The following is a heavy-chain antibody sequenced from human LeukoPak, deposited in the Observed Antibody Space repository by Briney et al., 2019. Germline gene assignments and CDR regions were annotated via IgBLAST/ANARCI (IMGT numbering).Heavy chain of an antibody. J-gene: IGHJ6*02. CDR1: GFTFSSYA. V-gene: IGHV3-30*04. CDR2: ISYDGSNK. CDR3: AREDIVVDGWPYGMDV. D-gene: IGHD2-2*01. Sequence: GRSLTLSCAASGFTFSSYAMHWVRQAPGKRLEWVAVISYDGSNKYYADSVKGRFTISRDNSKNTLYLQMNSLRAEDTAVYYCAREDIVVDGWPYGMDVWGQGTTVTVSS.